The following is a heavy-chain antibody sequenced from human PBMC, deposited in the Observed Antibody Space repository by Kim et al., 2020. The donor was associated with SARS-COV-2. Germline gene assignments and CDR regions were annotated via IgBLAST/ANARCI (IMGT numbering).Heavy chain of an antibody. CDR2: IIPIFGTA. CDR3: ARVNKFFPGGSMEFGDY. D-gene: IGHD3-10*01. J-gene: IGHJ4*02. V-gene: IGHV1-69*13. Sequence: LVKVSCKASGGTFSSYAISWVRQAPGQGLEWMGGIIPIFGTANYAQKFQGRVTITADESTSTAYMELSSLRTEDTAVYYCARVNKFFPGGSMEFGDYWGQGTLVTVAS. CDR1: GGTFSSYA.